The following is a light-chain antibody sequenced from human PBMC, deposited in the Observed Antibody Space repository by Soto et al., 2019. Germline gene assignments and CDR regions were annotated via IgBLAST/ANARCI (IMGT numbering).Light chain of an antibody. CDR1: QSINRY. J-gene: IGKJ5*01. V-gene: IGKV1-39*01. CDR2: AAS. Sequence: DIQMTQPPSSLSASVGDRVTITCRASQSINRYINWYQQKSGKAPKLLINAASSLQSGVPSRFSGSGSGTDFTLTISNLQPEDFATYYCQQTYTTPFGQGTRLEIK. CDR3: QQTYTTP.